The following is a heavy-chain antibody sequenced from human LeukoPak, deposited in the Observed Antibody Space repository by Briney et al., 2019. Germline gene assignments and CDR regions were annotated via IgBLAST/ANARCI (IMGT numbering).Heavy chain of an antibody. D-gene: IGHD2-8*01. CDR2: ISYDGSNA. V-gene: IGHV3-30*03. J-gene: IGHJ4*02. CDR3: AAEGSLYYYDF. Sequence: GGSLRLSWAASGFIFNGYSMHWIRQAPGKGLEWVAVISYDGSNAYYEDSVKGRFTISRDNSKYTVDLRMNSLRPEDTAVYYCAAEGSLYYYDFWGKGTLVTVSS. CDR1: GFIFNGYS.